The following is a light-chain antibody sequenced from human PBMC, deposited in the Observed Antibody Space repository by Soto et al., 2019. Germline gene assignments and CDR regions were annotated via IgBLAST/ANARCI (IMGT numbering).Light chain of an antibody. CDR1: QGISTF. CDR2: AAS. Sequence: DIQLTQSPSFLSASVGDRVTITCRASQGISTFLAWYQQKPGKAPKLLIHAASILQSGVPSRFRGSGSGTDFTLTISRLQPEDFATYFCQQLNSYPLTFGGGTKVDIK. V-gene: IGKV1-9*01. CDR3: QQLNSYPLT. J-gene: IGKJ4*01.